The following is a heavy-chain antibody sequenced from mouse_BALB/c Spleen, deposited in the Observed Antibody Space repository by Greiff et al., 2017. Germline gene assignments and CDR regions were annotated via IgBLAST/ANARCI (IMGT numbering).Heavy chain of an antibody. CDR2: ISSCSSTI. CDR3: ARPTSSRPFAY. D-gene: IGHD1-1*01. J-gene: IGHJ3*01. V-gene: IGHV5-17*02. CDR1: GFTFSSFG. Sequence: EVQLVESGGGLVQPGGSLKLSCAASGFTFSSFGMPWVRQAPEKGLACVAYISSCSSTIYYADTVKGRFTISRDNPKNTLFLQMSSLRSEDTAMYYCARPTSSRPFAYGGQGTLVTVSA.